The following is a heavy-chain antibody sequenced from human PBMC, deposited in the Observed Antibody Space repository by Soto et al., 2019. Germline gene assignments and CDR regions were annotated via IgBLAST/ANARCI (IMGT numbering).Heavy chain of an antibody. J-gene: IGHJ4*02. D-gene: IGHD2-2*01. V-gene: IGHV1-69*02. Sequence: SVKVSCKASGGTFSSYTMSWVRQAPGQGLEWMGRIIPILGIANYAQKFQGRVTITADKSTSTAYMELSSLRSEDTAVYYCARSDGYCSSTSCYGGGYWGQGTLVTVSS. CDR3: ARSDGYCSSTSCYGGGY. CDR2: IIPILGIA. CDR1: GGTFSSYT.